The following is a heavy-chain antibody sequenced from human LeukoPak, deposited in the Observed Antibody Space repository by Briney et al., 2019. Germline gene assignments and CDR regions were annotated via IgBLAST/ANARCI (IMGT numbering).Heavy chain of an antibody. Sequence: PGGSLRLSCSASGFTFSNYAMHWVRQAPGKGLEWVAVISYDGTNKYFADSVKGRFTISRDNSKNTLYVQMSSLRAEDTAVYYCARAPDSSAYSFFFDYWGQGTLVTVSS. CDR2: ISYDGTNK. V-gene: IGHV3-30*04. CDR3: ARAPDSSAYSFFFDY. J-gene: IGHJ4*02. D-gene: IGHD3-22*01. CDR1: GFTFSNYA.